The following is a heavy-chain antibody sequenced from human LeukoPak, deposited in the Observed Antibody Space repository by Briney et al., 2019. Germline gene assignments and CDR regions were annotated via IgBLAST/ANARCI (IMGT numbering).Heavy chain of an antibody. J-gene: IGHJ5*02. D-gene: IGHD6-19*01. CDR2: INHSGST. V-gene: IGHV4-34*01. CDR1: GGSFSGYY. Sequence: SETLSLTCAVYGGSFSGYYWSWIRQPPGKGLEWIGEINHSGSTNYNPSLKSRVTISVDTSKNQFSLKLSSMTAADTAVYYCARGLTYSSGWYWFGPWGQGTLVTVSS. CDR3: ARGLTYSSGWYWFGP.